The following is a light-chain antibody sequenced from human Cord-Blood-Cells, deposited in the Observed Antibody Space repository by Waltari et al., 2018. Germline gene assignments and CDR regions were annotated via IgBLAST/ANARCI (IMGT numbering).Light chain of an antibody. Sequence: QSALTQPALVSGSPGQSITISCTGTRSDVGSYNLGSWYQQHPGKAPKLMIYEVSKRPSGVSNRFSGSKSGNTASLTISGLQAEDEADYYCCSYAGSSTYVVFGGGTKLTVL. CDR2: EVS. CDR3: CSYAGSSTYVV. V-gene: IGLV2-23*02. J-gene: IGLJ2*01. CDR1: RSDVGSYNL.